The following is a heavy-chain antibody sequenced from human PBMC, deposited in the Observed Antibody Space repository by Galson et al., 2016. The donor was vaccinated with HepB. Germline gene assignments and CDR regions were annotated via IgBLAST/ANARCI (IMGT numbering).Heavy chain of an antibody. CDR2: IRSSSSYI. CDR1: GFTFSSYS. Sequence: SLRLSCAASGFTFSSYSMNWVRQAPGKGLEWVSSIRSSSSYIHYAASVKGRFTISRDNAKNSLYLQMNSLRAEDTAVYYCARDILWFGELTRVYYFDYWGQGTLVTVSS. D-gene: IGHD3-10*01. J-gene: IGHJ4*02. V-gene: IGHV3-21*01. CDR3: ARDILWFGELTRVYYFDY.